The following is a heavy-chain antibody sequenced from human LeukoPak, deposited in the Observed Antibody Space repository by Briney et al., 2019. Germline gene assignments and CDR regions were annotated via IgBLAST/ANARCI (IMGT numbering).Heavy chain of an antibody. CDR3: ARKRRGYSYVSPLDHFDY. CDR1: GASISTSAYY. Sequence: SETLSLTCSVSGASISTSAYYWGWIRQPPGKGLEWIGEINHGGSTNYNPSLKSRVTISVDTSKNQFSLKLSSVTAADTAVYYCARKRRGYSYVSPLDHFDYWGQGTLVTVSS. CDR2: INHGGST. J-gene: IGHJ4*02. V-gene: IGHV4-39*07. D-gene: IGHD5-18*01.